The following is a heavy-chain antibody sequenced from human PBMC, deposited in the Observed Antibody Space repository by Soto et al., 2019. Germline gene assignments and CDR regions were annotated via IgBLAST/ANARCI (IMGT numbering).Heavy chain of an antibody. J-gene: IGHJ4*02. Sequence: PGGSLRLSCAASGFTVSSNYMSWVRQAPGKGLEWVSVIYSGGSTYYADSVKGRFTISRDNSKNTLYLQMNSLRAEDTAVYYCARDRYDSSGYLYYWGQGTLVTRLL. CDR2: IYSGGST. D-gene: IGHD3-22*01. CDR3: ARDRYDSSGYLYY. V-gene: IGHV3-53*01. CDR1: GFTVSSNY.